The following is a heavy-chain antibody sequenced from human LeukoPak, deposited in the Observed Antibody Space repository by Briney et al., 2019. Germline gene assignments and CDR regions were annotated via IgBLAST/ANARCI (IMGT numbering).Heavy chain of an antibody. CDR3: AKDWIYYYDSSGYPGSHAPDY. Sequence: PGGSVSLFYGVCGFTFSSYGMLWAREAPGKGLEEGAVISYDGSNKNYADTMKGRFTITTDNSKNTTYLQMNSLRAEDTAVYYCAKDWIYYYDSSGYPGSHAPDYWGQGPLATVSA. CDR1: GFTFSSYG. J-gene: IGHJ4*02. V-gene: IGHV3-30*18. D-gene: IGHD3-22*01. CDR2: ISYDGSNK.